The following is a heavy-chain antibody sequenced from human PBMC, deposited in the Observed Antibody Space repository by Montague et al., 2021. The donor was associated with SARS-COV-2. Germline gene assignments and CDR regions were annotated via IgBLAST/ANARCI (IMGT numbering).Heavy chain of an antibody. CDR1: GGSISSSNW. J-gene: IGHJ6*02. V-gene: IGHV4-4*02. CDR3: ARVHPLWFGELLFDYYYYYCMDV. D-gene: IGHD3-10*01. CDR2: IYHSGST. Sequence: SETLSLTCAVSGGSISSSNWWRWVRQPPGKGLEWIGEIYHSGSTNYNPSLKSRVTISVDKSKNQFSLKLSSVTAADTAVYYCARVHPLWFGELLFDYYYYYCMDVWGQGTTVTVSS.